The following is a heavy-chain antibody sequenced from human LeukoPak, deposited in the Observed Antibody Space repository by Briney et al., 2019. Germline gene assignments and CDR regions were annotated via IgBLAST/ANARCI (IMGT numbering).Heavy chain of an antibody. V-gene: IGHV1-69*13. Sequence: GASVKVSCKASGGTFSSYAISWVRQAPGQGLEWMGGIIPIFGTANYAQKFQGRVTITADESTSTAYMEPSSLRSEDTAVYYCARDPWLYCSSTSCYQKYYYYGMDVWGQGTTVTVSS. CDR1: GGTFSSYA. D-gene: IGHD2-2*01. CDR3: ARDPWLYCSSTSCYQKYYYYGMDV. J-gene: IGHJ6*02. CDR2: IIPIFGTA.